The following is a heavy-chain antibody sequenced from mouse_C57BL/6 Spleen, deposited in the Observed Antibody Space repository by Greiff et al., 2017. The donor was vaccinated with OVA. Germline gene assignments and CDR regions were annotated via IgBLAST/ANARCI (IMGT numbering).Heavy chain of an antibody. D-gene: IGHD2-3*01. Sequence: DVKLVESGGGLVKPGGSLKLSCAASGFTFSSYAMSWVRQTPEKRLEWVATISDGGSYTYYPDNVKGRFTISRDNAKNNLYLQMSHLKSEDTAMYYCATEDGYSWGQGTTLTVSS. CDR2: ISDGGSYT. V-gene: IGHV5-4*03. CDR3: ATEDGYS. CDR1: GFTFSSYA. J-gene: IGHJ2*01.